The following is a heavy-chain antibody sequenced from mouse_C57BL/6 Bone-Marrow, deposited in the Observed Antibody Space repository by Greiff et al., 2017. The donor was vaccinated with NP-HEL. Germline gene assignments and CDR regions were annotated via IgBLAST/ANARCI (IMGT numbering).Heavy chain of an antibody. J-gene: IGHJ2*01. Sequence: EVQLQQSGPELVKPGASVKISCKASGYTVTDYYMNWVKQSHGKSLEWIGDINPNNGGTSYNQKFKGKATLTVDKSSSTAYMELRSLTSEDSAVYYCARGGDGYYTGDFDYWGQGTTLTVSS. CDR3: ARGGDGYYTGDFDY. D-gene: IGHD2-3*01. V-gene: IGHV1-26*01. CDR2: INPNNGGT. CDR1: GYTVTDYY.